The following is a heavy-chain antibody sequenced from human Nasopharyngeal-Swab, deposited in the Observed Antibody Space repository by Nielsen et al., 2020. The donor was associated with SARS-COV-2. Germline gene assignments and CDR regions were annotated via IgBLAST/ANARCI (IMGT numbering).Heavy chain of an antibody. V-gene: IGHV1-18*01. CDR2: ISAYNGNT. CDR1: GYTFTSYG. CDR3: ARDSRKYYYDSSGYGYFDY. J-gene: IGHJ4*02. Sequence: ASVKVSCKASGYTFTSYGISWVRQAPGQGLEWMGWISAYNGNTNYAQKLQGRVTMTTDTSTSTAYMELGSLRSDDTAVYYCARDSRKYYYDSSGYGYFDYWGQGTLVTVSS. D-gene: IGHD3-22*01.